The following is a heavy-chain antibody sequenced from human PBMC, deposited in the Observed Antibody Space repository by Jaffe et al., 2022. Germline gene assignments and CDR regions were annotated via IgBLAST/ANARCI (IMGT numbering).Heavy chain of an antibody. J-gene: IGHJ6*03. D-gene: IGHD3-3*01. CDR1: GGTFSIYG. CDR3: ARASEDRQYDYFHYYMDV. CDR2: IVPVFGTA. V-gene: IGHV1-69*01. Sequence: QVQLVQSGAEVKKPGSSVTVSCKASGGTFSIYGLSWVRQAPGQGLEWIGGIVPVFGTAKIAQKFKGRVTISADESTRTVHLELTNLRSQDTAVYYCARASEDRQYDYFHYYMDVWGKGTAVTVSS.